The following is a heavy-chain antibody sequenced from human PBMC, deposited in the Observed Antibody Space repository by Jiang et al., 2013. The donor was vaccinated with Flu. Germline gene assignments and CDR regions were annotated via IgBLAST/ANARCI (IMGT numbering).Heavy chain of an antibody. CDR2: ISAYNGNT. D-gene: IGHD3-9*01. Sequence: GAEVKKPGASVKVSCKASGYTFTSYGISWVRQAPGQGLEWMGWISAYNGNTNYAQKLQGRVTMTTDTSTSTAYMELRSLRSDDTAVYYCARSSRIRYFDWLLYGGQDQSEGFDYWGQGTLVTVSS. CDR1: GYTFTSYG. CDR3: ARSSRIRYFDWLLYGGQDQSEGFDY. J-gene: IGHJ4*02. V-gene: IGHV1-18*01.